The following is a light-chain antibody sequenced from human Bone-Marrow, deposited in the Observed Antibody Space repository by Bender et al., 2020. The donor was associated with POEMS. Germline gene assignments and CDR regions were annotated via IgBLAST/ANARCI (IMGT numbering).Light chain of an antibody. Sequence: QSALTQPASVSGSPGQSITISCTGTGSDVGGYNYVSWYQQHAGKVPKLMIYDVTERPSGVPDRFSASKSGITASLTISGLQAEDEADYYCSSYTTSTTLDWVFGGGTRLTVL. V-gene: IGLV2-14*01. J-gene: IGLJ3*02. CDR1: GSDVGGYNY. CDR3: SSYTTSTTLDWV. CDR2: DVT.